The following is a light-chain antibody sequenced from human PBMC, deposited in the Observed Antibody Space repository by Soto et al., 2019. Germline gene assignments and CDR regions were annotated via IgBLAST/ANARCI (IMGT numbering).Light chain of an antibody. J-gene: IGLJ1*01. V-gene: IGLV3-21*04. CDR2: FDS. CDR1: NIGDKL. Sequence: SYELTQSPSVSLAPGETARISCEGNNIGDKLVHWYQQRPGQAPVLVIYFDSERPSGIPERFSGPNSGNTATLIITRVEAGDEADYYCQLWDVDSDHYVFGSGTKVTVL. CDR3: QLWDVDSDHYV.